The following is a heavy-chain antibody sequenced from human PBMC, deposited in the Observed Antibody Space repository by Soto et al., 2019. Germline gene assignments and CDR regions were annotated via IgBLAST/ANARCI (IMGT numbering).Heavy chain of an antibody. V-gene: IGHV3-23*01. CDR2: ISGSGGST. J-gene: IGHJ4*02. Sequence: GSLRLSCAASGFTFSSYAMSWVRQAPGKGLEWVSAISGSGGSTYYADSVKGRFTISRDNSKNTLYLQMNSLRAEDTAVYYCAKGLRFLEWLLYGGFDYWGQGTLVTVSS. CDR1: GFTFSSYA. D-gene: IGHD3-3*01. CDR3: AKGLRFLEWLLYGGFDY.